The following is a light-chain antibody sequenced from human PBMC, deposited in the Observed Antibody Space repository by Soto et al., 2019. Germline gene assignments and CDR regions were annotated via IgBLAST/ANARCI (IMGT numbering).Light chain of an antibody. Sequence: QSVLTQPASVSGSPGQSITISCTGTSSDVGSYNLVSWYQQHPGKAPKFMIYEDNKRPSGVSNRFSGSKSGNTASLTISGLQAEDEAVYYCCSYVGSNTLVFGGGTKVTVL. CDR1: SSDVGSYNL. V-gene: IGLV2-23*01. CDR3: CSYVGSNTLV. CDR2: EDN. J-gene: IGLJ2*01.